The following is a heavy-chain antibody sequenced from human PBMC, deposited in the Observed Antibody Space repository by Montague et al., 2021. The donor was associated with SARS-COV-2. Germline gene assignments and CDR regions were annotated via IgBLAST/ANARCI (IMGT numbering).Heavy chain of an antibody. D-gene: IGHD3-22*01. V-gene: IGHV4-4*07. Sequence: SETLSLTCTVSGGSTNNYYWSWIRQPAGKGLEWIGRIHASGISTSXPSXXXRVPMSVDTSKNQFSLTPSSVTAADTAVYYCARGRFYYDSGELGSWGQGTLVTVSS. J-gene: IGHJ5*02. CDR3: ARGRFYYDSGELGS. CDR1: GGSTNNYY. CDR2: IHASGIS.